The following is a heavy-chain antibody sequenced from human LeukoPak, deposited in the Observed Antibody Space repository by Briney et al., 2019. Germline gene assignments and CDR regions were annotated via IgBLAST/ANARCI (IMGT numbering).Heavy chain of an antibody. CDR2: IYYSGST. CDR1: GGSISSYY. J-gene: IGHJ4*02. CDR3: ARDYGGNWNFDY. Sequence: SETLSLTCTVSGGSISSYYWSWIRQPPGKGLEWIGYIYYSGSTNYNPSLKSRVTISVDTSKNQFSLKLSSVTAADTAVYYCARDYGGNWNFDYWGQGTLVTVSS. V-gene: IGHV4-59*01. D-gene: IGHD4-23*01.